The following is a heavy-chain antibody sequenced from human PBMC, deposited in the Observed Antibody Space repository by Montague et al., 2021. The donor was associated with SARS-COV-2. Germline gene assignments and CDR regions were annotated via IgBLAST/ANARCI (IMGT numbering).Heavy chain of an antibody. CDR1: GDSISIYY. V-gene: IGHV4-59*13. Sequence: SETLSLTCTVSGDSISIYYWSWIRQPPGKGLEWIGYVYYSGSTNYNPSLKRRVTISVDTPKNQFSLKLMSVTAADTAVYYCARGERGAWYNHYFDYWGQGALVTVSS. CDR3: ARGERGAWYNHYFDY. D-gene: IGHD6-19*01. CDR2: VYYSGST. J-gene: IGHJ4*02.